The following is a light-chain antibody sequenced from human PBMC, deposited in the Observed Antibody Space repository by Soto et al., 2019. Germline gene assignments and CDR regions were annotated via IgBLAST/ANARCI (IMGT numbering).Light chain of an antibody. CDR2: EGS. CDR3: CSYAGSSTFEV. J-gene: IGLJ2*01. V-gene: IGLV2-23*03. CDR1: SSDVGSYNL. Sequence: QSVLTQPASVSGSPGQSITISCTGTSSDVGSYNLVSCYQQHPGKAPKLMIYEGSKRPSGVSNRFSGSKSGNTASLTISGLQAEDEADYYCCSYAGSSTFEVFGGGTKVTVL.